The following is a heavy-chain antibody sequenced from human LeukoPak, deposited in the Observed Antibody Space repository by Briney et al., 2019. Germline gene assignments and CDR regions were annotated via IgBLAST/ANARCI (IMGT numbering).Heavy chain of an antibody. Sequence: SETLSLTCAVSGGSISSNNWWSWVRQPPGKGLEWIGEIYHSGSTNYNPSLKSRVTISVDKSKNQFSLKLSSVTAADTAVYYCARGLVVVPAARKSNWFDPWGQGTLVTVSS. D-gene: IGHD2-2*01. J-gene: IGHJ5*02. V-gene: IGHV4-4*02. CDR3: ARGLVVVPAARKSNWFDP. CDR2: IYHSGST. CDR1: GGSISSNNW.